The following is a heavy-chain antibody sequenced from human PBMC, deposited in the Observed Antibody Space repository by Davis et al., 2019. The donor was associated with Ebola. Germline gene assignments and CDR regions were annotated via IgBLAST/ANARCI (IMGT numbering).Heavy chain of an antibody. CDR2: IYPDDSDT. CDR3: ARRTRFCSGDGCYEDY. J-gene: IGHJ4*02. CDR1: GYSFSIYW. D-gene: IGHD2-15*01. Sequence: GESPKTPRDGSGYSFSIYWIAWVRQMPGKGLEWMGIIYPDDSDTRYSPSFQGQVTISADKSIRTAYLQWSSLKASDTAIYYCARRTRFCSGDGCYEDYWGQGTLVTVSS. V-gene: IGHV5-51*01.